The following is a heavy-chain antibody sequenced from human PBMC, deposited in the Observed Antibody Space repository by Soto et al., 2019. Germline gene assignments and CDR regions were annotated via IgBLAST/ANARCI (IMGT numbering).Heavy chain of an antibody. CDR1: GYSFTNYD. D-gene: IGHD2-2*01. Sequence: ASVKVSCKASGYSFTNYDISWVRQAPGQGLEWMGWISPYNGDTNYAQKLQGRVTMTTDTSTSTAYMELRSLRSDDTAVYYCARYCSSTSCDHYFNYWGQGTLVTVSS. CDR2: ISPYNGDT. V-gene: IGHV1-18*01. CDR3: ARYCSSTSCDHYFNY. J-gene: IGHJ4*02.